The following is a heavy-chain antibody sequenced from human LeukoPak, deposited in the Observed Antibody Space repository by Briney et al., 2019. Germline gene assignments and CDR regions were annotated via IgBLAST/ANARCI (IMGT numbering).Heavy chain of an antibody. CDR1: GGSISSYY. CDR3: ASVRGVTKYYFDY. D-gene: IGHD3-10*01. J-gene: IGHJ4*02. CDR2: IYYSGST. V-gene: IGHV4-59*01. Sequence: PSETLSLTCTVSGGSISSYYWSWIRQPPGKGLEWIGYIYYSGSTNYNPSLKSRVTISVDTSKIQFSLKLSSVTAADTAVYYCASVRGVTKYYFDYWGQGTLVTVSS.